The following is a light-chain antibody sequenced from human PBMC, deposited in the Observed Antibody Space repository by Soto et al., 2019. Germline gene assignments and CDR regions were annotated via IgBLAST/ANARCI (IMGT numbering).Light chain of an antibody. CDR2: GAS. CDR1: QSVSSY. Sequence: EIVLTQSPATLSLSPGERATLSCRASQSVSSYLAWYQQKPGQAPRLLIHGASSRAAGIPDRFSGSGSGTDFTLTISRLEPEDFAVYYCHQYGVPPRTFGQGTKLEMK. J-gene: IGKJ2*01. CDR3: HQYGVPPRT. V-gene: IGKV3-20*01.